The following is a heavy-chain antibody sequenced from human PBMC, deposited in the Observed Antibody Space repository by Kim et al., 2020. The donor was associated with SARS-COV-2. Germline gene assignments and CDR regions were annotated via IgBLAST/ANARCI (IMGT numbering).Heavy chain of an antibody. V-gene: IGHV4-4*07. J-gene: IGHJ3*02. CDR1: GGSISSYY. Sequence: SETLSLTCTVSGGSISSYYWSWIRQPAGKGLEWIGRIYTSGSTNYNPSLKSRVTMSVDTSKNQFSLKLSSVTAADTAVYYCARDCSSTSCYWGAFDIWGQGTMVTVSS. CDR2: IYTSGST. CDR3: ARDCSSTSCYWGAFDI. D-gene: IGHD2-2*01.